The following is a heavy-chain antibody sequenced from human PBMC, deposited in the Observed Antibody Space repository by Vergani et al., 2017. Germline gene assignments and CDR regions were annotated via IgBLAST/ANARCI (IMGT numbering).Heavy chain of an antibody. CDR1: GYTFTSYG. V-gene: IGHV1-18*01. D-gene: IGHD3-22*01. Sequence: QVQLVQSGAEVKKPGASVKVSCKASGYTFTSYGISWVRQAPGQGLEWMGWISAYNGNTNYAQKLQGRVTMTTDTSTSTAYMELRSLRSDDTAVYYCARVEVDYYDSRGYLLPVSDYWGQGTLVTVSS. CDR2: ISAYNGNT. J-gene: IGHJ4*02. CDR3: ARVEVDYYDSRGYLLPVSDY.